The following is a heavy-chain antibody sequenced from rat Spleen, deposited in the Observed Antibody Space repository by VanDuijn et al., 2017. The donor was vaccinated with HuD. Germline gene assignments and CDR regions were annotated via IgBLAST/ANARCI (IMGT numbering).Heavy chain of an antibody. CDR1: GFTFSGYY. CDR2: ISYDGSAT. CDR3: TRVDYPGVAHYFDY. D-gene: IGHD1-4*01. Sequence: EVQLVESGGGLVQPGRSLKLSCAASGFTFSGYYMAWVRQAPTKGLEWVALISYDGSATYYRDSVKGRFTISRDNANSTLYLQINSLKSEDTATYYCTRVDYPGVAHYFDYWGQGVMVTVSS. V-gene: IGHV5-20*01. J-gene: IGHJ2*01.